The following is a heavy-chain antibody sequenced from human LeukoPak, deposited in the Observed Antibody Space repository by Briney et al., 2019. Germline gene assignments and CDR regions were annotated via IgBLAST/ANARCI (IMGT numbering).Heavy chain of an antibody. CDR1: GFTFSSYW. D-gene: IGHD1-26*01. CDR2: INSDGSST. J-gene: IGHJ5*02. Sequence: GGSLRLSCAASGFTFSSYWMHWVRQAPGKGLVWVSRINSDGSSTSYADSVKGRFTISRDNAKNTLYLQMNSLRAEDTAVYYCARSRVVGATYPYHWCQGTLVTVSS. CDR3: ARSRVVGATYPYH. V-gene: IGHV3-74*01.